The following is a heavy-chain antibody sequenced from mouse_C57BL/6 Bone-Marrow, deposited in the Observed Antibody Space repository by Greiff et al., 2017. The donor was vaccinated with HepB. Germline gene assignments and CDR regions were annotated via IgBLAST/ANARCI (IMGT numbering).Heavy chain of an antibody. CDR1: GYSFTDYN. Sequence: EVQGVESGPELVKPGASVKISCKASGYSFTDYNMNWVKQSNGKSLEWIGVINPNYGTTSYNQKFKGKATMTVDQSSSTAYMQLNSLTSEDSAVYYCAIITTGGLYWYFDVWGTGTTVTVSS. D-gene: IGHD1-1*01. CDR3: AIITTGGLYWYFDV. CDR2: INPNYGTT. V-gene: IGHV1-39*01. J-gene: IGHJ1*03.